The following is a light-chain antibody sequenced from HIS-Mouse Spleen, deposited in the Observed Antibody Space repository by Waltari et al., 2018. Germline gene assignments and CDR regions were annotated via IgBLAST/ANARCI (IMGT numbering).Light chain of an antibody. CDR2: EGS. Sequence: SYELTQPPSVSVSPGQTARITGSGDALPNKYAYWYQQKSGQAPVLVIYEGSKRPSGVPERFAGSSSGTMGTLTISGAQVEDEADYYCYSTDSSGNHRVFGGGTKLTVL. V-gene: IGLV3-10*01. CDR3: YSTDSSGNHRV. J-gene: IGLJ2*01. CDR1: ALPNKY.